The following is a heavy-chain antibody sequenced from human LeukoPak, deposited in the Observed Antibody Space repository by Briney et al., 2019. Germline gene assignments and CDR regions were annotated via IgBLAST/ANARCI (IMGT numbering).Heavy chain of an antibody. V-gene: IGHV3-9*01. CDR1: GFTFDDYA. CDR2: ISWNSGSL. J-gene: IGHJ4*02. D-gene: IGHD3-16*02. CDR3: ARAPGLYDYVWASYRYTGKGYYFDY. Sequence: PGGSLRLSCAASGFTFDDYAMHWVRQAPGKGLEWVSGISWNSGSLGYADSVKGRFTISRDNAKNSLYLQMHSLRAEDTAVYYCARAPGLYDYVWASYRYTGKGYYFDYWGQGILVTVSS.